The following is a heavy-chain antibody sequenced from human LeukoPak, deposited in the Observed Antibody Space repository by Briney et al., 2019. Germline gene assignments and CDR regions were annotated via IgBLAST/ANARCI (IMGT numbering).Heavy chain of an antibody. CDR1: GFTFSSYG. V-gene: IGHV3-30*18. Sequence: PGRSLRLSCAASGFTFSSYGMHWVRQAPGKGREWVAVISYDGSNKYYADSVKGRFTISRDNSKNTLYLQMNSLRAEDTAVYYCAKDRGYSSSWYGGHFDYWGQGTLVTVSS. CDR3: AKDRGYSSSWYGGHFDY. CDR2: ISYDGSNK. D-gene: IGHD6-13*01. J-gene: IGHJ4*02.